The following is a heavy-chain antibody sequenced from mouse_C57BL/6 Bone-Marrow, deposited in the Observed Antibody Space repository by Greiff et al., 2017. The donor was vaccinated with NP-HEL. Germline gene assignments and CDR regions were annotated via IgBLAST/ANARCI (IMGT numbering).Heavy chain of an antibody. CDR1: GYTFTDYY. CDR3: ARDGYYSSWYFDV. CDR2: INPNNGGT. Sequence: VQLQQSGPELVKPGASVKISCKASGYTFTDYYMNWVKQSHGKSLEWIGDINPNNGGTSYNQKFKGKATLTVDKSSSTAYMELRSLTSEDSAVYYCARDGYYSSWYFDVWGTGTTLTVSS. V-gene: IGHV1-26*01. D-gene: IGHD2-3*01. J-gene: IGHJ1*03.